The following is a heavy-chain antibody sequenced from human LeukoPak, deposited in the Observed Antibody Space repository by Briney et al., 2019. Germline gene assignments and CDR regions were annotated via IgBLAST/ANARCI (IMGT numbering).Heavy chain of an antibody. CDR1: GGSISRHY. J-gene: IGHJ6*03. V-gene: IGHV4-59*11. CDR2: IYYSVGT. Sequence: SETLSLTCTVSGGSISRHYWSWIWQPPGRGLEWIGYIYYSVGTSYNPSLKSRVTISVDTSKNQFSLKLSSVTAADTAVYYCAGESSTSPREYYYYYYMDVWGKGTTVTVSS. D-gene: IGHD2-2*01. CDR3: AGESSTSPREYYYYYYMDV.